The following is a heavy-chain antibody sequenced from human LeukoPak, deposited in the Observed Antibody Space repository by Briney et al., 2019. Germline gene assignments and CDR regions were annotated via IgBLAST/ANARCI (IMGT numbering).Heavy chain of an antibody. CDR3: AREADGAPKEY. CDR2: VYYSGST. Sequence: SETLSLTCTVSGGSISISNYYWAWIRQPPGKGLEWIGSVYYSGSTYYNPSLKSRVTISIDTSKNQFSLKLSSATAADTAVYYCAREADGAPKEYWGQGTLVTVSS. J-gene: IGHJ4*02. V-gene: IGHV4-39*07. CDR1: GGSISISNYY. D-gene: IGHD1-26*01.